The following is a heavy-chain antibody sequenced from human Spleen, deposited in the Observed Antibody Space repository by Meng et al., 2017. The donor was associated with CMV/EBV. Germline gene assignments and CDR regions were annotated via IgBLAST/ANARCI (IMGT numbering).Heavy chain of an antibody. CDR2: IYPGDSDT. V-gene: IGHV5-51*01. D-gene: IGHD3-10*01. J-gene: IGHJ3*02. CDR1: GYSFTSYW. CDR3: AKHLIEGGRLWFGDSRYAFDI. Sequence: GGSLRLSCKGSGYSFTSYWIGWVRQMPGKGLEWMGIIYPGDSDTSYSPSFQGQVTISADKSISTAYLQWSSLKASDTAMYYCAKHLIEGGRLWFGDSRYAFDIWGQGTMVTVSS.